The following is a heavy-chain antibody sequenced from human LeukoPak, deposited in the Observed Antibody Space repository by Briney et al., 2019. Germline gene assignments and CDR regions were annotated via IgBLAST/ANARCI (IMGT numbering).Heavy chain of an antibody. CDR2: IKQDGSEK. CDR3: ARVASDYDFWSGYYFDY. J-gene: IGHJ4*02. CDR1: GFTFSSYW. D-gene: IGHD3-3*01. Sequence: GGSLRLSCAASGFTFSSYWMSWVRQAPGKGLEWVAHIKQDGSEKYYVDSVKGRFTISRDNAKNSLYLQMNSLRAEDTAVYYCARVASDYDFWSGYYFDYWGQGTLVTVSS. V-gene: IGHV3-7*01.